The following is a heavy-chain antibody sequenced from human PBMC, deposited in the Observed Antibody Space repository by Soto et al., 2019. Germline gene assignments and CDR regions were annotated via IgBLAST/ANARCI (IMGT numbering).Heavy chain of an antibody. J-gene: IGHJ6*02. CDR3: AKDPVQLWSLYYYYGMDV. V-gene: IGHV3-23*01. CDR1: GFTFSSYA. Sequence: PGGSLRLSCAASGFTFSSYAMSWVRQAPGKGLEWVSAISGSGGSTYYADSVKGRFTISRDNSKNTLYLQMNSLRAEDTAVYYCAKDPVQLWSLYYYYGMDVWGQGTTVTVSS. CDR2: ISGSGGST. D-gene: IGHD5-18*01.